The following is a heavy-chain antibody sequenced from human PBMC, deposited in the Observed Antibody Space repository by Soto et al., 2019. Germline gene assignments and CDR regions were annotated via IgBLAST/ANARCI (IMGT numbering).Heavy chain of an antibody. Sequence: ASETLSLTCTVSGGSISSYYWSWIRQPPGKGLEWIGYIYYSGSTNYNPSLKSRVTISVDTSKNQFSLKLSSVTAADTAVYYCARLGYCSGGSCYPPNAYYYYYYMDVWGKGTTVTVSS. J-gene: IGHJ6*03. CDR1: GGSISSYY. CDR3: ARLGYCSGGSCYPPNAYYYYYYMDV. D-gene: IGHD2-15*01. CDR2: IYYSGST. V-gene: IGHV4-59*08.